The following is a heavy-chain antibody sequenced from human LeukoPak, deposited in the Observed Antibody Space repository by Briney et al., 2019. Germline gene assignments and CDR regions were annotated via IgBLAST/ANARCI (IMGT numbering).Heavy chain of an antibody. Sequence: GGALRLSCAASGFIFSDYYMNWIRQAPGEGLEWVSYISTGANTIYYADSVKGRFTISRDNAKNSLFLQMNSLRDEDTAVYYCASDFSDSSSQTAFDFWGQGTLVTVSS. CDR1: GFIFSDYY. V-gene: IGHV3-11*01. J-gene: IGHJ4*02. D-gene: IGHD6-19*01. CDR2: ISTGANTI. CDR3: ASDFSDSSSQTAFDF.